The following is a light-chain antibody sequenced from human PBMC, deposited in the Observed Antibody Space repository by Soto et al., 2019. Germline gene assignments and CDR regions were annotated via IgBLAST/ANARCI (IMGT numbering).Light chain of an antibody. CDR1: SSNIGAGYD. CDR3: QSYDSSLGAWV. J-gene: IGLJ3*02. CDR2: DNS. V-gene: IGLV1-40*01. Sequence: QLVLTQPPSVSGAPGQRVTISCSGSSSNIGAGYDIHWYQQLPGTAPKLLIFDNSDRPSGVPERFSVSQSGTSASLALTGLQAEDEADYYCQSYDSSLGAWVFGGGTKLTVL.